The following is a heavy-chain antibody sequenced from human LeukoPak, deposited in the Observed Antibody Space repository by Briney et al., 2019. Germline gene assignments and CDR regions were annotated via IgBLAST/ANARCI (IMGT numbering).Heavy chain of an antibody. D-gene: IGHD2-2*01. Sequence: SETLSLTCTVSGGSVSSGSYYWSWIRQPPGKGLEWIGYIYYSGSTNYNPSLKSRVTISVDTSKNQFSLKLSSVTAADTAVYYCARDLATYCSSTSCRGSAFDTWGQGTMVTVSS. CDR3: ARDLATYCSSTSCRGSAFDT. CDR1: GGSVSSGSYY. V-gene: IGHV4-61*01. J-gene: IGHJ3*02. CDR2: IYYSGST.